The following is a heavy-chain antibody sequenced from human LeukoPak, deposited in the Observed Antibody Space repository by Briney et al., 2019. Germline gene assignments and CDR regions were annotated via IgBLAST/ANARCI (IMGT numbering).Heavy chain of an antibody. CDR1: GYIFTSYW. D-gene: IGHD6-13*01. CDR3: ARPGYSGRAAYGLDV. Sequence: GGSPQISRQGSGYIFTSYWMAGVRQVPGKGLEGVWVIYPGASNTRYSPSFQGQVTFSADKTIGTAYLQWSSLKASDTAMYYCARPGYSGRAAYGLDVWGQGATVTVSS. J-gene: IGHJ6*02. CDR2: IYPGASNT. V-gene: IGHV5-51*01.